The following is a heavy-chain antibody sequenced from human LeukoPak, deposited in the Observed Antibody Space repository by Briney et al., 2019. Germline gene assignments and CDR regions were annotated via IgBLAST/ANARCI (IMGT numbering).Heavy chain of an antibody. CDR1: GGSISTSAHY. CDR3: ARDVPPYYDFWTERGAFDI. V-gene: IGHV4-39*07. CDR2: IYHSGST. J-gene: IGHJ3*02. Sequence: RTSETLSLTCSVSGGSISTSAHYWGWIRQPPGKGLEWIGSIYHSGSTYYNPSLKSRVTISVDTSKNQFSLKLSSVTAADTAVYYCARDVPPYYDFWTERGAFDIWGQGTMVTVSS. D-gene: IGHD3-3*01.